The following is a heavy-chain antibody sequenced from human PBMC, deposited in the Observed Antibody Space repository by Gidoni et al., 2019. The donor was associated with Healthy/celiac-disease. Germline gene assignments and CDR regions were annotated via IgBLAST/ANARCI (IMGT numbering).Heavy chain of an antibody. J-gene: IGHJ6*04. CDR2: ISYDGSNK. V-gene: IGHV3-30*18. D-gene: IGHD6-13*01. Sequence: QVQLVESGGGVVQPGRSLRLSCAASGFTFSSYGMHWVRQAPGKGLELVAVISYDGSNKYYADSVKGRFTISRDNSKNTLYLQMNSLRAEDTAVYYCAKEDRGSSSWYNYYYGMDVWGKGTTVTVSS. CDR3: AKEDRGSSSWYNYYYGMDV. CDR1: GFTFSSYG.